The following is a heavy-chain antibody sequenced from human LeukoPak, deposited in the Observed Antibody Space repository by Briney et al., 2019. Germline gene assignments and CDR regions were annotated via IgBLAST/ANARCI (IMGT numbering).Heavy chain of an antibody. V-gene: IGHV1-46*01. CDR2: INPSGGST. Sequence: ASVKVSCKASGYTFTSYYMHWVRQAPGQGLEWMGIINPSGGSTSYAQKFQGRVTMTTDTSTSTAYMELRSLRSDDTAVYYCARVNRIAAAWDYWGQGTLVTVSS. J-gene: IGHJ4*02. CDR1: GYTFTSYY. CDR3: ARVNRIAAAWDY. D-gene: IGHD6-13*01.